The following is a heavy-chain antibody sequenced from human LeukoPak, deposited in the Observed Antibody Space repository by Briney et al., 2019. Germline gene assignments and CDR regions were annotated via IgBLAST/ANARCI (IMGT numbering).Heavy chain of an antibody. J-gene: IGHJ6*03. D-gene: IGHD6-13*01. Sequence: SETLSLTCTVSGGSISSSSYYWGWIRQPPGKGLEWIGSIYYSGSTYYNPSLKSRVTISVDTSKNQSSLMVNSVTAADTAVYYCARESRRIAAAGPSYYMDVWGRGTTVTVSS. CDR3: ARESRRIAAAGPSYYMDV. CDR2: IYYSGST. V-gene: IGHV4-39*07. CDR1: GGSISSSSYY.